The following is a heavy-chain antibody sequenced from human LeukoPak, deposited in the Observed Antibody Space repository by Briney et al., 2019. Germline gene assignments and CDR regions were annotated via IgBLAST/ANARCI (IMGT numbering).Heavy chain of an antibody. Sequence: TSETLSLTCTVSGGSIISYYWSWIRQPPGKGLEWIGYIYYSGSTNYNPSLKSRVTISVDTSKNQFSLKLSSVTAADTAVYYCARAGGGVRSPYYFDYWGQGTLVTVSS. CDR1: GGSIISYY. D-gene: IGHD2-8*02. CDR3: ARAGGGVRSPYYFDY. J-gene: IGHJ4*02. CDR2: IYYSGST. V-gene: IGHV4-59*01.